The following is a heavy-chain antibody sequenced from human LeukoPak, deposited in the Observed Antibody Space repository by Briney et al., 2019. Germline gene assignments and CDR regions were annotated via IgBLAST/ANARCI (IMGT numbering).Heavy chain of an antibody. CDR3: ARGALVMGYYYDSSGYSNINAFDI. CDR2: IYYSGRT. Sequence: SETLSLTCTVSGGSISSYYWSWIRQPPGKGLERIGYIYYSGRTNYNPSLKSGVTISVDTSKNQFSLKLSSVTAADTAVYYCARGALVMGYYYDSSGYSNINAFDIWGQGTMVTVSS. D-gene: IGHD3-22*01. CDR1: GGSISSYY. V-gene: IGHV4-59*01. J-gene: IGHJ3*02.